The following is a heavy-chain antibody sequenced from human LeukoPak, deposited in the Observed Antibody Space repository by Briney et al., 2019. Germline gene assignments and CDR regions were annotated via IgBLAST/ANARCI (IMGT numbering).Heavy chain of an antibody. CDR3: AKGVSHNYYDSSGYYHHFDY. D-gene: IGHD3-22*01. CDR2: ISSSSSYI. CDR1: GFTFSSYS. V-gene: IGHV3-21*04. Sequence: GGSLRLSCAASGFTFSSYSMNWVRQAPGKGLEWVSSISSSSSYIYYADSVKGRFTISRDNAKNSLYLQMNSLRAEDMALYYCAKGVSHNYYDSSGYYHHFDYWGQGTLVTVSS. J-gene: IGHJ4*02.